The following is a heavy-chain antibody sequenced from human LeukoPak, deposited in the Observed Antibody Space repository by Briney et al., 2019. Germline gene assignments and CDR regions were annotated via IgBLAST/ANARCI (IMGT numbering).Heavy chain of an antibody. V-gene: IGHV3-74*01. CDR1: GFTFSSYW. CDR2: IKSDGST. J-gene: IGHJ1*01. D-gene: IGHD3-22*01. CDR3: ARAPSEIGGYYPEYFRH. Sequence: GGSLRLSCAASGFTFSSYWMRWVRQAPGKGLVWVSRIKSDGSTSYEDSVKGRFTISRDNAKDTVSLQMNSLRAEDTGVYYCARAPSEIGGYYPEYFRHWGQGTLVTVSP.